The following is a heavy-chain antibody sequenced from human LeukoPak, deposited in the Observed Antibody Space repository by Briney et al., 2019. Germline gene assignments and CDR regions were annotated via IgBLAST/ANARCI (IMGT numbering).Heavy chain of an antibody. D-gene: IGHD3-10*01. CDR1: GFTFDSYS. J-gene: IGHJ4*02. V-gene: IGHV3-21*01. Sequence: PAGSPRLSCAASGFTFDSYSMNWVRQAPGKGLEWVSSITSSSSDIFYADSVKGRFTISRDNAKNSLYLQMNRLRAEDTAVYYCANDRPGVGVDYWGQGTLVTVSS. CDR2: ITSSSSDI. CDR3: ANDRPGVGVDY.